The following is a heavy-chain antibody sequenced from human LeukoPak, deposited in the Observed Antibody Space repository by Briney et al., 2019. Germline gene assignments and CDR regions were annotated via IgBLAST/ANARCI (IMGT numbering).Heavy chain of an antibody. CDR1: GYTFTSYT. D-gene: IGHD2-21*02. CDR2: ISAYNGNT. J-gene: IGHJ4*02. CDR3: ASVLYCGAGCYYFDY. V-gene: IGHV1-18*01. Sequence: APVKVSCKASGYTFTSYTITWVRQAPGQGLEWVGWISAYNGNTKYAQKLQGRVTMTTDTSTSTAHMELKNLISDDTAVYYCASVLYCGAGCYYFDYWGQGTLVTVSS.